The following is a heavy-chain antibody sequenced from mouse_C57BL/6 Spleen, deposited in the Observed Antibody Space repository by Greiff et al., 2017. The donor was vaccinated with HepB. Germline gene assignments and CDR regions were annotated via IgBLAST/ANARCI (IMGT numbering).Heavy chain of an antibody. Sequence: QVQLQQPGAELVMPGASVKLSCKASGYTFTSYWMHWVKQRPGQGLEWIGEINPSDSYTNYNQSFKGKSTLTVDKSSSTAYMQLSSLTSEDSAVYYCARYAYYGDCGCFDYWGQGTTLTVSS. CDR1: GYTFTSYW. CDR2: INPSDSYT. V-gene: IGHV1-69*01. CDR3: ARYAYYGDCGCFDY. J-gene: IGHJ2*01. D-gene: IGHD1-1*01.